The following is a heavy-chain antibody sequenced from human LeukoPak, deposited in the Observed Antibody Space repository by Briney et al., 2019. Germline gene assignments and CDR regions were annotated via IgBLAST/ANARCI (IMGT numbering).Heavy chain of an antibody. CDR3: ATDGAGFDT. CDR1: GFTFNDYY. Sequence: GRSLRLSCAASGFTFNDYYMSWIRQAPGKGLEWLSYINIGGTNTHYADSVKGRFTISRDNAKKSLYLEMNNLRAEDTAVYYCATDGAGFDTWGQGVLVTVSS. J-gene: IGHJ5*02. CDR2: INIGGTNT. V-gene: IGHV3-11*01.